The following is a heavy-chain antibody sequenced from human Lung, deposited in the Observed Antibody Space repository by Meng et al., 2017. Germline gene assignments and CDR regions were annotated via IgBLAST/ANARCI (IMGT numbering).Heavy chain of an antibody. J-gene: IGHJ4*02. CDR2: INHSGST. Sequence: QPQQVGVGLLKPSETLSLPCGFCGGSFSDYYWSWIRQPPGKGLEWIGEINHSGSTNYNPSLESRATISVDTSQNNLSLKLSSVTAADSAVYYCARGPTTMAHDFDYWGQGTLVTVSS. CDR1: GGSFSDYY. V-gene: IGHV4-34*01. D-gene: IGHD4-11*01. CDR3: ARGPTTMAHDFDY.